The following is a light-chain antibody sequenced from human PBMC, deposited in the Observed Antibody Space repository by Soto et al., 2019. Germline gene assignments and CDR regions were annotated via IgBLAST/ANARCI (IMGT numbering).Light chain of an antibody. CDR2: DAS. V-gene: IGKV1-5*01. CDR3: QPYDSSSPN. CDR1: QNISVW. J-gene: IGKJ2*01. Sequence: DIQMTQSPSTLSASVGDGVTITYRASQNISVWLAWYQQRPGKAPKFLIYDASNLETGVSSRFSGSGSGTEFTLTIRSLQPDDFATYYCQPYDSSSPNFGQGTKLEIK.